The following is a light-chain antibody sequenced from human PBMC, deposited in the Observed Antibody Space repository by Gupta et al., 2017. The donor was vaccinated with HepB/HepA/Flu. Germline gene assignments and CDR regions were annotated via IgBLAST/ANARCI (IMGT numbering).Light chain of an antibody. CDR3: QQYNNWPLLT. CDR2: GAS. Sequence: EIVMTQSPATRSVSPGERATVSCRASQSVSSNLAWYQQKPGQAPRLLIYGASTRATGIPARFSGSGSGTEFTLTISSLQSEDFAVYYCQQYNNWPLLTFGGGTKVEIK. V-gene: IGKV3-15*01. CDR1: QSVSSN. J-gene: IGKJ4*01.